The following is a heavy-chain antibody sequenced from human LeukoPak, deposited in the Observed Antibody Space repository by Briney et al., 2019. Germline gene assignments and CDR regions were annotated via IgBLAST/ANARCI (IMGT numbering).Heavy chain of an antibody. V-gene: IGHV1-2*02. CDR1: GYTFTGFY. D-gene: IGHD3-16*01. CDR2: INPNSGGT. CDR3: ARDNYIWGNDY. Sequence: ASVKVSCKSSGYTFTGFYMHWVRQAPGQGLEWMGWINPNSGGTNYAQKFQGRVTMTRDTSISTAYMELSRLRSDDTAVYYCARDNYIWGNDYWGQGTLVTVSS. J-gene: IGHJ4*02.